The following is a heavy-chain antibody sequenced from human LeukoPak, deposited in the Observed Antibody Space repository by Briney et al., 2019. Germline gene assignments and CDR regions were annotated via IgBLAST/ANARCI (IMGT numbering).Heavy chain of an antibody. D-gene: IGHD3-3*01. Sequence: GGSLRLSCAASGFTFSSYSMNWVRQAPGKGLEWISYITTSGGAKNYADSVKGRFTISRDNAENSLYLQMSSLRAEDTAVYYCARDSADYDFWSGYFMYYYGMDVWGQGTTVTVSS. CDR2: ITTSGGAK. J-gene: IGHJ6*02. V-gene: IGHV3-48*01. CDR1: GFTFSSYS. CDR3: ARDSADYDFWSGYFMYYYGMDV.